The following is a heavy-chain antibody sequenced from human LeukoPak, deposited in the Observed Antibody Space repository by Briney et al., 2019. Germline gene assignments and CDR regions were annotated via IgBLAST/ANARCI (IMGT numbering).Heavy chain of an antibody. CDR2: INPNSGGT. J-gene: IGHJ6*03. V-gene: IGHV1-2*02. CDR1: GYTFTGYY. D-gene: IGHD6-13*01. CDR3: ARGGPGIAAAGEYYYYYVDV. Sequence: ASVKVSCKASGYTFTGYYMHWVRQAPGQGLEWMGWINPNSGGTNYAQKFQGRVTMTRDTSISTAYMELSRLRSDDTAVYYCARGGPGIAAAGEYYYYYVDVWGKGTTVTVSS.